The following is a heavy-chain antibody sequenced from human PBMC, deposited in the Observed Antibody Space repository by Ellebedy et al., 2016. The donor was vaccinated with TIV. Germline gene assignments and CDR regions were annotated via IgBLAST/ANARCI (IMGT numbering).Heavy chain of an antibody. CDR2: IKQDGSEK. CDR1: GFTFSSYW. D-gene: IGHD6-13*01. V-gene: IGHV3-7*02. CDR3: ARGFGAALDY. Sequence: GESLKISXAASGFTFSSYWMSWVRQAPGKGLEWVANIKQDGSEKYYVDSVKGRFTISRDNAKNSLYLQMNSLRAEDAAVYYCARGFGAALDYWGQGTLVTVSS. J-gene: IGHJ4*02.